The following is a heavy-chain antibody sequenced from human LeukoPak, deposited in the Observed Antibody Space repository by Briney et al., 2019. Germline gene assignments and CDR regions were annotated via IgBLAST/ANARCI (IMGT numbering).Heavy chain of an antibody. CDR3: AGWGGTRQLYFVS. CDR2: INYDGSNR. CDR1: GFRLRDYG. J-gene: IGHJ4*02. Sequence: GGSLRLSCAASGFRLRDYGSRGGRQGPGKGLEWLAVINYDGSNRYYADSVKGRFTISKYSSENTLYLQMNRLRVDDTAIYYCAGWGGTRQLYFVSCGQGTLATVSS. V-gene: IGHV3-33*01. D-gene: IGHD2-2*01.